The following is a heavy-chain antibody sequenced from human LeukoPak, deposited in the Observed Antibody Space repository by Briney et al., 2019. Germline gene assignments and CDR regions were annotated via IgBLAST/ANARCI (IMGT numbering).Heavy chain of an antibody. Sequence: GGSLRLSCAASGFNFDNYNMNWVRQAPGKGLVWVSRIKSDGSSTNYADSVKDRFTISRDNAKNTLYLQMNSLRDEDTAVYYCARDPVGGRPDYWGQGTLVTASS. V-gene: IGHV3-74*01. CDR2: IKSDGSST. D-gene: IGHD1-26*01. CDR1: GFNFDNYN. CDR3: ARDPVGGRPDY. J-gene: IGHJ4*02.